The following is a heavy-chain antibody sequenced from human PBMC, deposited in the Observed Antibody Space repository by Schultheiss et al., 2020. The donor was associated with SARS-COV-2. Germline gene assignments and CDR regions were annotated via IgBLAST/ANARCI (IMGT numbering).Heavy chain of an antibody. CDR2: ISYDGSNK. CDR3: ANSGSYLSYFDY. V-gene: IGHV3-30*07. CDR1: GFTFSSYA. D-gene: IGHD1-26*01. J-gene: IGHJ4*02. Sequence: GESLKISCAASGFTFSSYAMHWVRQAPGKGLEWVAVISYDGSNKYYADSVKGRFTISRDNSKSTLSLQMNSLRAEDTAVYYCANSGSYLSYFDYWGQGTLVTVSS.